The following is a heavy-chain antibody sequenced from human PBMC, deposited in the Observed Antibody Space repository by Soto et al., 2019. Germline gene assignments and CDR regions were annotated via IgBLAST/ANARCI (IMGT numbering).Heavy chain of an antibody. D-gene: IGHD3-10*01. Sequence: SETLSLTCTVSGGSISSGGYYWSWIRQHPGKGLEWIGYIYYSGSTYYNPSLKSRVTISVDTSKNQFSLKLSSVTAADTAVYYCARHDPIYGSGSYFSYYYYGMDVWGQGTTVTVSS. CDR1: GGSISSGGYY. V-gene: IGHV4-31*03. CDR3: ARHDPIYGSGSYFSYYYYGMDV. CDR2: IYYSGST. J-gene: IGHJ6*02.